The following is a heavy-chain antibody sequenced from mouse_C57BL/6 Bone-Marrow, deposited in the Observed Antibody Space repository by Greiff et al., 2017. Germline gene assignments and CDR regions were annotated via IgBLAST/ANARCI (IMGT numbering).Heavy chain of an antibody. CDR1: GYTFTDYY. Sequence: EVQLQQSGPELVKPGASVKISCKASGYTFTDYYMNWVKQSHGKSLEWIGDINPNNGGTSYNQKFKGKATLTVDKSSSTAYMELRSLTSEDSAVYYCARAYYYGSRDYWGQGTLVTVSA. J-gene: IGHJ3*01. V-gene: IGHV1-26*01. CDR3: ARAYYYGSRDY. D-gene: IGHD1-1*01. CDR2: INPNNGGT.